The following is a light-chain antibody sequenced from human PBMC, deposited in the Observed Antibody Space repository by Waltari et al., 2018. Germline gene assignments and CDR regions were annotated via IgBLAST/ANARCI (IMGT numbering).Light chain of an antibody. CDR1: ADDVGKFNL. CDR3: SLYTTNTRV. Sequence: QSALTQPASVSGSPGQSITISCAGSADDVGKFNLVSWYQQHPGEAPKLIIYDVDKRPSGVSHRFSGSKSGDTASLTISGLQAEDEADYYCSLYTTNTRVFGGGTKLTVL. V-gene: IGLV2-14*02. J-gene: IGLJ3*02. CDR2: DVD.